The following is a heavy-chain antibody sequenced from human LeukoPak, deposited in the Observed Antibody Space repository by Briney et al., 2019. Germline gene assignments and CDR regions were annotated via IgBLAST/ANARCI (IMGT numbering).Heavy chain of an antibody. CDR1: GFTLNSYG. J-gene: IGHJ4*02. V-gene: IGHV3-30*02. CDR2: IRSDGINK. CDR3: GKEGGGGRGGGYFDY. Sequence: GGSLRLSCTASGFTLNSYGMHWVRQAPGKGLEWVAFIRSDGINKYYVDSVKGRFTISRDISENTLYLHMNRLRADDTAVYYGGKEGGGGRGGGYFDYWGQGTLVTVSS. D-gene: IGHD3-16*01.